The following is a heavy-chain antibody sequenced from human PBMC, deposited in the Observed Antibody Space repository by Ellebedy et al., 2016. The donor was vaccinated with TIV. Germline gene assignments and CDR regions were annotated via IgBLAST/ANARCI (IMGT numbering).Heavy chain of an antibody. V-gene: IGHV1-3*01. CDR3: ARDMTTVTINWFDP. CDR2: INAGNGNT. Sequence: ASVKVSCXASGYTSTSYAMHWVRQAPGQRLEWMGWINAGNGNTKYSQKFRGRVTITRDTSASTAYMELSSLRSEDTAVYYCARDMTTVTINWFDPWGQGTLVTVSS. J-gene: IGHJ5*02. D-gene: IGHD4-17*01. CDR1: GYTSTSYA.